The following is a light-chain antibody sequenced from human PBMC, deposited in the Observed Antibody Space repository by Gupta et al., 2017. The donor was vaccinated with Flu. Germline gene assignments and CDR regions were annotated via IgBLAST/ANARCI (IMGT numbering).Light chain of an antibody. CDR3: AAWDDSRNGGV. Sequence: RVTISCSGTSSNIGSNNVTWYQQCPGPAPKFLFYNDNGRPSGVPDRFSASKSGTSASLAISGLQAEDEADYYCAAWDDSRNGGVFGGGTKLTVL. CDR1: SSNIGSNN. J-gene: IGLJ2*01. V-gene: IGLV1-44*01. CDR2: NDN.